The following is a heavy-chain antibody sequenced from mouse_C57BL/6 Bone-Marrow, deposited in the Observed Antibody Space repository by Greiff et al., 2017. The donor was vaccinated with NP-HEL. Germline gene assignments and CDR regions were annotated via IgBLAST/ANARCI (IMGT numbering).Heavy chain of an antibody. CDR3: ARVYFDY. J-gene: IGHJ2*01. V-gene: IGHV1-81*01. Sequence: VKLQESGAELARPGASVKLSCKASGYTFTSYGISWVKQRTGQGLEWIGEIYPRSGNTYYNEKFKGKATLTADKSSSTAYMELRSLTSGDSAVYFCARVYFDYWGQGTTLTVSS. CDR2: IYPRSGNT. CDR1: GYTFTSYG.